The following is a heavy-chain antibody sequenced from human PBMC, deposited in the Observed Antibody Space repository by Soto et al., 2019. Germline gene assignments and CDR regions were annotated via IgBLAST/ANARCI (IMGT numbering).Heavy chain of an antibody. J-gene: IGHJ4*02. CDR3: ARAFGYSSGYGIDY. CDR2: ISRDGSKT. Sequence: GGSIRLSWAPSPITFSRYWMYWVRQVPRKGLEWVSRISRDGSKTTYAESVKGRFSVSRDNAKNTLYLEMNNLRAEDTVVYSCARAFGYSSGYGIDYWGRGTLVTVSS. CDR1: PITFSRYW. D-gene: IGHD5-18*01. V-gene: IGHV3-74*03.